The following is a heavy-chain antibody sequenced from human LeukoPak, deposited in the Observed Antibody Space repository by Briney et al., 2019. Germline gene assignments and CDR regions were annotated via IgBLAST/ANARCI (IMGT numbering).Heavy chain of an antibody. D-gene: IGHD6-6*01. Sequence: SETLSLTCTVSGGSISSYYWSWIRQPPGKGLEWIGYIYYSGSTNYNPSPKSRVTISVDTSKNQFSLKLSSVTAADTAVYYCAREEYSSSSWFNPWGQGTLVTVSS. CDR3: AREEYSSSSWFNP. CDR2: IYYSGST. J-gene: IGHJ5*02. V-gene: IGHV4-59*01. CDR1: GGSISSYY.